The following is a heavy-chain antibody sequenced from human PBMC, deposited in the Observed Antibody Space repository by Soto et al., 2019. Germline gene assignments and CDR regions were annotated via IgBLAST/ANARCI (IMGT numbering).Heavy chain of an antibody. V-gene: IGHV4-30-2*01. CDR1: GGSISSGGYS. CDR2: IYHSGST. Sequence: SETLSLTCAVSGGSISSGGYSWSWIRQPPGKGLEWIGYIYHSGSTYYNPPLKSRVTISVDRSKNQFSLKLSSVTAADTAVYYCARGRGSGRRSDYDYWGQGTLVTVSS. D-gene: IGHD3-10*01. CDR3: ARGRGSGRRSDYDY. J-gene: IGHJ4*02.